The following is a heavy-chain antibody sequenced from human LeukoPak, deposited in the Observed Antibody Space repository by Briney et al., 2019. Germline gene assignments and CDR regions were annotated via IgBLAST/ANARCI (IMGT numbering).Heavy chain of an antibody. CDR2: ISSNGGST. CDR3: ARGLESGSYPDY. Sequence: GGSLRLSCAASGFTFSSYAMHWVHQAPGKGLEYVSAISSNGGSTYYANSVKGRFTISRDNSKNTLYLQMGSLRAEDMAVYYCARGLESGSYPDYWGQGTLVTVSS. J-gene: IGHJ4*02. V-gene: IGHV3-64*01. D-gene: IGHD1-26*01. CDR1: GFTFSSYA.